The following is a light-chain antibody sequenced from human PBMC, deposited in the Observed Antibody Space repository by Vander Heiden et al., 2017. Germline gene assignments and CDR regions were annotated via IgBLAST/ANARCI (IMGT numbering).Light chain of an antibody. V-gene: IGLV2-14*03. CDR2: DVS. CDR3: SSYTGSSTLEV. J-gene: IGLJ1*01. Sequence: QSALTQTASVSRFPVPSTIIPRTLPSSDPGGYNYVSSYQQHPGKAPKLMIYDVSNRPSWVSNRFSGCKSGNTAALTISGLQAEDEGDYYCSSYTGSSTLEVFGTGTKVTVL. CDR1: SSDPGGYNY.